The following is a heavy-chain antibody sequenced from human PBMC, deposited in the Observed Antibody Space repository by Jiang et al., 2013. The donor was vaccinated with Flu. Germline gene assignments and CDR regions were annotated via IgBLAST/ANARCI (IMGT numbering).Heavy chain of an antibody. CDR2: VYYSGSS. V-gene: IGHV4-59*08. J-gene: IGHJ4*02. D-gene: IGHD3-22*01. Sequence: PGLVKPSETLSLTCTVSGGSISSYYWSWIRQPPGKGVEWIGYVYYSGSSSYNPSLKSRVTISVDTPKNQFSLKLSSVTAADTAVYYCARSPGYSYDSSGYSLDYWGQGTLVTVSS. CDR1: GGSISSYY. CDR3: ARSPGYSYDSSGYSLDY.